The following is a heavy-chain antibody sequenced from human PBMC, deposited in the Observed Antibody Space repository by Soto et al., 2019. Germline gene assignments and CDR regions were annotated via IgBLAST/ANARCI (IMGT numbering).Heavy chain of an antibody. V-gene: IGHV1-18*04. J-gene: IGHJ5*02. CDR3: ARVWGSYQAHSGGAGFDP. D-gene: IGHD3-16*02. CDR2: ISTYRGDP. Sequence: ASVKVACKTSGYRLTSNAITWVRQAPGQGLEWMGWISTYRGDPNYAQKFQGRVTMPTDTSTNTAYMELRNLRSDDTAVYYRARVWGSYQAHSGGAGFDPWGKGTLVTVSS. CDR1: GYRLTSNA.